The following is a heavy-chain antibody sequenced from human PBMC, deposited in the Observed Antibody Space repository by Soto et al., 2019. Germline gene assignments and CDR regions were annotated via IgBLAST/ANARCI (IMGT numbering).Heavy chain of an antibody. D-gene: IGHD6-6*01. Sequence: GGSLRLSCAASGFTFSSYAMSWVRQAPGKGLEWVSAISGSGGSTYYADSVKGRFTISRDNSKNTLYLQMNSLRAEDPAVYYCAKGLRGGQLEVDAFDIWGQGTMVTVSS. CDR3: AKGLRGGQLEVDAFDI. CDR2: ISGSGGST. V-gene: IGHV3-23*01. CDR1: GFTFSSYA. J-gene: IGHJ3*02.